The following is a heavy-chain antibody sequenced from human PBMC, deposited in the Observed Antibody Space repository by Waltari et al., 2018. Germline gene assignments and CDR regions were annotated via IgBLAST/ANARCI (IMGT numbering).Heavy chain of an antibody. V-gene: IGHV3-33*01. J-gene: IGHJ4*02. D-gene: IGHD3-10*01. CDR3: VRYGSPGSFDY. Sequence: QVQLVQSGGGVVQPGRSLRLSCAGFRFHFSSSRLPGVRQAPGKGLEWVAVIWYDGSNKYYADSVKGRFTISRDNSKNTLYLQMNSLRAEDTAVYYCVRYGSPGSFDYWGQGTLVTVSS. CDR1: RFHFSSSR. CDR2: IWYDGSNK.